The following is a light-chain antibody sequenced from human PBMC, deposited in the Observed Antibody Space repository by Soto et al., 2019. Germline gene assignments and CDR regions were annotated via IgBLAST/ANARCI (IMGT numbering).Light chain of an antibody. J-gene: IGKJ1*01. CDR3: QQYNDWPQT. CDR1: QSISVN. Sequence: EIVMTQSPATLSGSPGERVTLSCRASQSISVNLAWYQQKPGQAPRLLIYNTVTRATGIPARFSGSSSATDFFLTISGLHSDYSAGYFCQQYNDWPQTFGQGTQVEIK. CDR2: NTV. V-gene: IGKV3-15*01.